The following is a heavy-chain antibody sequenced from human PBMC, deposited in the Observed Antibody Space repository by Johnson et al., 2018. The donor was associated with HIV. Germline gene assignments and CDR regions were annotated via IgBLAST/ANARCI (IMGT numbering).Heavy chain of an antibody. CDR2: ITYDGRNK. CDR3: ASDYYYDSRARLGAFDI. V-gene: IGHV3-30*04. J-gene: IGHJ3*02. Sequence: QVQLVESGGGVMQPGKSLRLSCEASGFTFRSYAMHWVRQAPGKGLEWVAVITYDGRNKYYTDSVKGRFIISRDNSKNTLYLQMNSLRAEDTAVYYCASDYYYDSRARLGAFDIWGQGTMVTVSS. D-gene: IGHD3-22*01. CDR1: GFTFRSYA.